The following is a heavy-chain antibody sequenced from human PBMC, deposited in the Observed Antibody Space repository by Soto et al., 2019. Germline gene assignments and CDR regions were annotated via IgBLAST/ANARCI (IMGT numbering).Heavy chain of an antibody. CDR2: INHSGST. V-gene: IGHV4-34*01. CDR1: GGSFSGYY. J-gene: IGHJ4*02. CDR3: ARGAAPKLYYFDY. D-gene: IGHD6-6*01. Sequence: SSETLSLTCAVYGGSFSGYYWSWIRQPPGKGLEWIGEINHSGSTNYNPSLKSRVTISVDTSKNQFSLKLSSVTAADTAVYYCARGAAPKLYYFDYWGQGTLVTVSS.